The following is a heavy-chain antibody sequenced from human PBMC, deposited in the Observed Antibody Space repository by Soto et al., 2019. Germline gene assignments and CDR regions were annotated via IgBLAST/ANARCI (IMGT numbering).Heavy chain of an antibody. Sequence: GGSLRLSCAASGFTFNIYAMSWVRQAPGKGLEWVSGIGSAGVDTYYADSVKGRFTISRDNSKNTLFLQVTSLRVEGTAIYYCAKDRRAHNSVWDPFDIWGQGTLVTVSS. CDR3: AKDRRAHNSVWDPFDI. J-gene: IGHJ3*02. D-gene: IGHD1-20*01. CDR2: IGSAGVDT. V-gene: IGHV3-23*01. CDR1: GFTFNIYA.